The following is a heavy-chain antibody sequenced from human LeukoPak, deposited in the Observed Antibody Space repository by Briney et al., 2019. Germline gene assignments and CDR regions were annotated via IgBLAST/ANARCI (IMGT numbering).Heavy chain of an antibody. D-gene: IGHD6-19*01. CDR3: AKGEQWLVLYFQH. Sequence: GRSLRLSCAVSGFTFSSYAMSWVRQAPGKGLEWVAAISGSGGGTDYADSVKGRFTISRDNSKNTLYLQMNSLRAEDTAVYYCAKGEQWLVLYFQHWGQGTLVTVSS. J-gene: IGHJ1*01. CDR2: ISGSGGGT. CDR1: GFTFSSYA. V-gene: IGHV3-23*01.